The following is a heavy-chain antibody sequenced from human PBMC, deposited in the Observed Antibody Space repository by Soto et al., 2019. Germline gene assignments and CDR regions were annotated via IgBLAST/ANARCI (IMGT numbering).Heavy chain of an antibody. Sequence: SETLSLTCTVSGGSISSYYWSWIRQPPGKGLEWIGYIYYSGGTNYNPSLKSRVTISVDTSKNQFSLKLSSVTAADTAVYYCARDRWELLDNKAYNWFDPWGQGTLVTVSS. D-gene: IGHD1-26*01. J-gene: IGHJ5*02. CDR2: IYYSGGT. CDR3: ARDRWELLDNKAYNWFDP. V-gene: IGHV4-59*01. CDR1: GGSISSYY.